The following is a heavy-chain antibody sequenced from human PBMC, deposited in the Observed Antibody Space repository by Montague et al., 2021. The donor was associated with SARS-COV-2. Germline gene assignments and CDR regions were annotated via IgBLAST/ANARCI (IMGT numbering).Heavy chain of an antibody. CDR2: INHSGST. CDR3: AKDGEALAWGTLDI. Sequence: SETLSLTCAVYGGSFSGHYWNWIRQPPGKGLEWIGEINHSGSTNNNPSLKSRVTMSVDTSKNQFSLKLSSVTAADTAVYYCAKDGEALAWGTLDIWGQGTMVTVSS. D-gene: IGHD3-10*01. J-gene: IGHJ3*02. V-gene: IGHV4-34*01. CDR1: GGSFSGHY.